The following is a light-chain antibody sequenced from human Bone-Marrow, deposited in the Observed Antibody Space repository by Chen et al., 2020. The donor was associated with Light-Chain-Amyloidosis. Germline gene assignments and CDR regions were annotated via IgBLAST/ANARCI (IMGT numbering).Light chain of an antibody. Sequence: DIQMTQSLSSLSASVGDRVTITCQASQDITTYLNWYQQKPGRAPKLLIYDASNLEIGVPPRFSGSGSGTDFTFTISGLQPEDFASYYCQQYDNLPRTFGRGTTVEVK. CDR2: DAS. V-gene: IGKV1-33*01. CDR3: QQYDNLPRT. CDR1: QDITTY. J-gene: IGKJ1*01.